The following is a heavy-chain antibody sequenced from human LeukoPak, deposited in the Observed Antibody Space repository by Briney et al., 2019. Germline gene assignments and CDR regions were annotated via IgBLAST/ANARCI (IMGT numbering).Heavy chain of an antibody. V-gene: IGHV4-34*01. CDR1: GFTFNSYA. CDR2: INHSGRT. J-gene: IGHJ4*02. D-gene: IGHD3-10*01. CDR3: ARGVDYYGV. Sequence: GSLRLSCAASGFTFNSYAMTWVRQAPGKGLEWIGEINHSGRTNYNPSLKSRVTISVDTSKKQFSLKLSSVTAADTAVYYCARGVDYYGVWGQGTLVTVSS.